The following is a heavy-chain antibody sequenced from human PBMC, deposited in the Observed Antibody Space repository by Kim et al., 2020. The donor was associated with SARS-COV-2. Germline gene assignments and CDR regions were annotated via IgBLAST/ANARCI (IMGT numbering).Heavy chain of an antibody. D-gene: IGHD4-17*01. CDR3: AKDPRGFGDYGA. J-gene: IGHJ5*02. Sequence: YYADTEKGRYTISRDNAKRTLYLQMNRLRVEDTAIYYCAKDPRGFGDYGAWGQGTLVTVSS. V-gene: IGHV3-23*01.